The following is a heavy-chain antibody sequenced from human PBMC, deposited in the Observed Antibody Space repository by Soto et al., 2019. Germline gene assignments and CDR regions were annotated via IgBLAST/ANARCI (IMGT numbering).Heavy chain of an antibody. J-gene: IGHJ4*02. D-gene: IGHD2-21*02. Sequence: EVQLLESGGGLVQPGGSLRLSCAASGFTFNSYVMNWVRQAPGKGLEWVSSISGSGGGRYYADSVKGRFSISRDNSKNTLYLEMNSLSVEDTAVYECAKREGPYCGGDCFVDWGQGTLVNVSS. CDR3: AKREGPYCGGDCFVD. CDR1: GFTFNSYV. CDR2: ISGSGGGR. V-gene: IGHV3-23*01.